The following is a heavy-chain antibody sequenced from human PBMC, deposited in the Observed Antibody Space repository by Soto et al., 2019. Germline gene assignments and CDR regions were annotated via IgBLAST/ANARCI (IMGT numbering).Heavy chain of an antibody. CDR3: VRGAYYYSRGYAY. CDR1: GFTFSSYA. J-gene: IGHJ4*02. Sequence: GGSLRLSCSASGFTFSSYAMHWVRQAPGKGLEYVSAISSNGGSTYYADSVKGRFTISRDNSKNTLYLQMSSLRAEDTAVYYCVRGAYYYSRGYAYWGQGTLVTVSS. V-gene: IGHV3-64D*08. CDR2: ISSNGGST. D-gene: IGHD3-22*01.